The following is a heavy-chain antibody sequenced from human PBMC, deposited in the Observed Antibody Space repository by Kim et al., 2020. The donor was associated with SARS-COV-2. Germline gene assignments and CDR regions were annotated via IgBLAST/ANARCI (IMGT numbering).Heavy chain of an antibody. J-gene: IGHJ4*02. Sequence: SETLSLTCTVSGGSISSGSYYWSWIRQPAGKGLEWIGRIYTSGSTNYNPSLKSRVTISVDTSKNQFSLKLSSVTAADTAVYYCARARSVTYFDYWGQGTLVTVSS. V-gene: IGHV4-61*02. CDR3: ARARSVTYFDY. CDR1: GGSISSGSYY. D-gene: IGHD4-17*01. CDR2: IYTSGST.